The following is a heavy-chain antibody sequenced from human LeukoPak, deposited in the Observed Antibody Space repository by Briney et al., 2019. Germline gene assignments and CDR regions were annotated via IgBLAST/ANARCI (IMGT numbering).Heavy chain of an antibody. CDR2: ISYDGSNK. J-gene: IGHJ4*02. D-gene: IGHD6-6*01. CDR1: GFTFSSYA. CDR3: ARDRTGSSSSDY. Sequence: GGSLRLSCAASGFTFSSYAMHWVRQAPGKGLEWVAVISYDGSNKYYADSVKGRFTISRDNSKNTLYLQMNSLRAEDTAVYYCARDRTGSSSSDYWGQGTLVTVSS. V-gene: IGHV3-30-3*01.